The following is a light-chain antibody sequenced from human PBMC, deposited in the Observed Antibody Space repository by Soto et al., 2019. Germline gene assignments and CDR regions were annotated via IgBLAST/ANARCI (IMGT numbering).Light chain of an antibody. J-gene: IGLJ2*01. Sequence: QSVLTQPASVSGSPGQSITISCTGTSSDVGGYNYVSWYQYHPGKAPKLMIYDVSDRPSGISNRFSGSKSGNTASLTISGLQAEDEADYYCSSYTTSSTLVFGGGTKVTVL. CDR1: SSDVGGYNY. CDR2: DVS. CDR3: SSYTTSSTLV. V-gene: IGLV2-14*03.